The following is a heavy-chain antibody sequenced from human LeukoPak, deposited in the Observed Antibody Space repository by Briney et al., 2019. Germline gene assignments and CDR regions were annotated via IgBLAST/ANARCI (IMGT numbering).Heavy chain of an antibody. CDR1: GGSISSGGYY. CDR3: ARETTVYAFDI. CDR2: IYYSGST. J-gene: IGHJ3*02. D-gene: IGHD1-7*01. Sequence: SQTLSLTCTVSGGSISSGGYYWSWIRQHPGKGLEWIGYIYYSGSTHYNPSLKSRVTISVDTSKNQFSLKLSSVTAADTAVYYCARETTVYAFDIWGQGTMVTVSS. V-gene: IGHV4-31*03.